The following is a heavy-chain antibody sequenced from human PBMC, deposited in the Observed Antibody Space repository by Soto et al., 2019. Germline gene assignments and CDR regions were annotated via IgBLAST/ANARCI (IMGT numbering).Heavy chain of an antibody. D-gene: IGHD3-10*01. CDR1: GFSFDDYA. CDR3: AKDVSAWSAGESPSPVDH. CDR2: IGWNSGNR. V-gene: IGHV3-9*01. Sequence: DVHLVESGGGLVQPGRSLRLSCGASGFSFDDYAMHWVRQAPGKGLEWVARIGWNSGNRDYADSVKGRFTISRDNAKNSLYLQLNSLRAEDTAFYYCAKDVSAWSAGESPSPVDHWGQGTLVTVSS. J-gene: IGHJ4*02.